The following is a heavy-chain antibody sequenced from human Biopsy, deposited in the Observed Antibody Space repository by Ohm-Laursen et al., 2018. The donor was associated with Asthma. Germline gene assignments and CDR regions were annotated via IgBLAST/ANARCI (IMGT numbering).Heavy chain of an antibody. CDR2: ITFDGRTQ. Sequence: SLRLSCAASGFVFSQCGMHWARQAPGKGLEWVAVITFDGRTQYYGDSVKGRFTISRDNSKSMLFLQMNSLRPADTAVYYCSRDTLGYYFDIWGRGTLVTVSS. D-gene: IGHD7-27*01. CDR3: SRDTLGYYFDI. V-gene: IGHV3-30*03. CDR1: GFVFSQCG. J-gene: IGHJ4*02.